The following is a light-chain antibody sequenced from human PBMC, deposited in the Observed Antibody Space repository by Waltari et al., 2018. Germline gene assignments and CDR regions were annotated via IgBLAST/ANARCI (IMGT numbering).Light chain of an antibody. CDR2: EGT. V-gene: IGLV2-23*01. CDR3: CSYTTSSTWV. J-gene: IGLJ3*02. Sequence: QSALTQPASVSGSLGQSITISCTRTSSDIGSYNLVSWYQQHPGKPPKLMIHEGTKRPSGVSDRFSGSTSGNTASLTISRLQAEDGAQYYCCSYTTSSTWVFGGGTKLTVL. CDR1: SSDIGSYNL.